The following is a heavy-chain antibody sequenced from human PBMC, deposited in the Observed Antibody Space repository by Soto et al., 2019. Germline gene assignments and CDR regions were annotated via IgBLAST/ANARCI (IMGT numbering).Heavy chain of an antibody. CDR2: IYYSGST. CDR1: GGSISSGGYY. V-gene: IGHV4-31*03. J-gene: IGHJ4*02. CDR3: ARGYYYDSSGYYWFSFDY. Sequence: QVQLQESGPGLVKPSQTLSLTCTVSGGSISSGGYYWSWIRQHPGKGLDWIGNIYYSGSTYYNPSLKSRVTISVGTSQNQFSLTLSSVTAADTAVYYCARGYYYDSSGYYWFSFDYWGQGTLVTVSS. D-gene: IGHD3-22*01.